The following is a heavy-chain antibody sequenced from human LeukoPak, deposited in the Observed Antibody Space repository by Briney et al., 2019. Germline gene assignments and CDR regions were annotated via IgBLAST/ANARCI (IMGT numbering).Heavy chain of an antibody. V-gene: IGHV5-51*01. CDR2: IYPGDSDT. D-gene: IGHD5-18*01. J-gene: IGHJ6*03. CDR3: ARLSYGSVLYYYYMDV. Sequence: GESLKISCKGSGYSFTSYWIGWVRQMPGKGLEWMGIIYPGDSDTRYSPSFQGQVTISADKSISTAYLQWSSLKASDTAMYYCARLSYGSVLYYYYMDVWGKGTTVTVSS. CDR1: GYSFTSYW.